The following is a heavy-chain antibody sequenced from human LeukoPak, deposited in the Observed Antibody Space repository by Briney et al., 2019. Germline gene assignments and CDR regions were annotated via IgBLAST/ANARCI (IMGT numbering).Heavy chain of an antibody. Sequence: GSLRLSCAASGFTFSTYSMNWVRQAPGKGLEWVSYISSGSSTIYYADSVKGRFTISRDNAKNSLYLQMNSLRAEDTAVYYCARDRKGLGNWFDPWGQGTLVTVSS. CDR1: GFTFSTYS. V-gene: IGHV3-48*01. J-gene: IGHJ5*02. CDR3: ARDRKGLGNWFDP. D-gene: IGHD3/OR15-3a*01. CDR2: ISSGSSTI.